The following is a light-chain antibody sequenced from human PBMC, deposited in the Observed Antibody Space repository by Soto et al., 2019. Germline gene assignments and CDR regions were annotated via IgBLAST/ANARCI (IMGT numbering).Light chain of an antibody. CDR2: AAS. J-gene: IGKJ4*01. CDR1: ESLRGS. V-gene: IGKV1-9*01. Sequence: GDRVTLTCRASESLRGSLAWYQQNAGKAPKLLLYAASSLQSGVPSRFSGSGSGTDFTLTISSLQPEDFATYYCQQVDSHPLTFGGGTKVEIK. CDR3: QQVDSHPLT.